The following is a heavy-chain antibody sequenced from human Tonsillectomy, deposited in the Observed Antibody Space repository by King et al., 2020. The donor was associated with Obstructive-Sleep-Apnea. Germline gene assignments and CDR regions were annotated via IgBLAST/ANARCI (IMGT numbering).Heavy chain of an antibody. V-gene: IGHV1-18*01. CDR3: AREPEGYFDY. J-gene: IGHJ4*02. CDR2: INPYNVNT. Sequence: VQLVESGAEVKEPGASVKVSCKASGYTFINYGISWVRQAPGQGLEWMGWINPYNVNTNYAQKLQGRVTMTTDTSTSTAYMELRSLRSDDTAVYYCAREPEGYFDYWGQGTLVTVSS. CDR1: GYTFINYG.